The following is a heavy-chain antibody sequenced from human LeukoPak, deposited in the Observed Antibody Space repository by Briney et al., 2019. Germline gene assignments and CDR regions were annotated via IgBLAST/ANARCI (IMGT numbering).Heavy chain of an antibody. V-gene: IGHV4-34*01. CDR2: INHSGST. J-gene: IGHJ4*02. D-gene: IGHD6-13*01. CDR3: ARARLAAAGIVDY. Sequence: SETLSLTCAVYGGSFSGYYWSWIRLPPGKGLEWIGEINHSGSTNYNPSLKSRVTISVDTSKNQFSLKLSSVTAADTAVYYCARARLAAAGIVDYWGQGTLVTVSS. CDR1: GGSFSGYY.